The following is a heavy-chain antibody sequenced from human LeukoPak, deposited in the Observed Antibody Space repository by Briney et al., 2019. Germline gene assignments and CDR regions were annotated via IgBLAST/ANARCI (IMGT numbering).Heavy chain of an antibody. CDR2: IYPGDSDT. CDR3: ARPVGGSGSYYLDY. Sequence: GESLKISSKASGYSFTTYWIGWVHQMPGKGLEWMGIIYPGDSDTRYSPSFQGQVTISADKSISTAYLQWSSLKASDTAMYYCARPVGGSGSYYLDYWGQGTLVTVSS. CDR1: GYSFTTYW. J-gene: IGHJ4*02. D-gene: IGHD3-10*01. V-gene: IGHV5-51*07.